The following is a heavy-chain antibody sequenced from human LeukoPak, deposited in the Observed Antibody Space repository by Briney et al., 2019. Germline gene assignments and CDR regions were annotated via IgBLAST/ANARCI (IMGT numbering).Heavy chain of an antibody. J-gene: IGHJ3*02. V-gene: IGHV3-49*03. CDR1: GFTFGDYA. CDR3: TRTYYGSGFGAFDI. CDR2: IRSKAYGGTT. D-gene: IGHD3-10*01. Sequence: GGSLRLSCTASGFTFGDYAMSWFRHAPGKGLELVGFIRSKAYGGTTEYAASVKGRFTISRDDSKSIAYLQVNSLKTEDTAVYYCTRTYYGSGFGAFDIWGQGTMVTVSS.